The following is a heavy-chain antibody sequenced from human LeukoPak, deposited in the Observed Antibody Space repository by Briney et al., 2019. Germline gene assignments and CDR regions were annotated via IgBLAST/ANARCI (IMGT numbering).Heavy chain of an antibody. J-gene: IGHJ4*02. CDR1: GGSFSGYY. CDR3: ARPYSGYLDY. CDR2: INHSGST. D-gene: IGHD1-26*01. Sequence: SETLSLTCAVYGGSFSGYYWSWIRQPPGKGLEWIGEINHSGSTNYNPSLKSRVTISVDTSENQFSLKLSSVTAADTAVYYCARPYSGYLDYWGQGTLVTVSS. V-gene: IGHV4-34*01.